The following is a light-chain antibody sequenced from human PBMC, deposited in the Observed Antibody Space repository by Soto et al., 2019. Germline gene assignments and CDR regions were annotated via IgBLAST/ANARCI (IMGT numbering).Light chain of an antibody. J-gene: IGKJ5*01. V-gene: IGKV1-33*01. CDR2: DAS. Sequence: DIQMTQSPSSLSASVGDRVTITCRASQDISNYLNWYQQRPVKAPKLMIYDASNLERGVPSRFSGTRSGNHFTFAITSLHPEDVATYYWQQSDSLPITFGQGTRLEI. CDR3: QQSDSLPIT. CDR1: QDISNY.